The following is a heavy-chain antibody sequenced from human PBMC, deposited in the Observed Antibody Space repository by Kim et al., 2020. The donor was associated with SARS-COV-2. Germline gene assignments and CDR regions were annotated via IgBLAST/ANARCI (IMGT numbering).Heavy chain of an antibody. J-gene: IGHJ4*02. CDR2: ISSSSDTI. CDR1: GFTFSSYS. Sequence: GGSLRLSCAASGFTFSSYSMNWVRQAPGKGLEWVSYISSSSDTIYYAVSVKGRFTISRDNAKNSLYLQMNSLRDEDTAVYYCARGRTSLIGYWGQGTLVTVSS. D-gene: IGHD2-21*01. V-gene: IGHV3-48*02. CDR3: ARGRTSLIGY.